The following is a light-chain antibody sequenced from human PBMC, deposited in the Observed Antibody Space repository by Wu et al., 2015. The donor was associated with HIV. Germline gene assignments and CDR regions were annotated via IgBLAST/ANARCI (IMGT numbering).Light chain of an antibody. CDR1: QSVSSSY. CDR3: QQYEGSPRT. Sequence: EIVLTQSPATLSLSPGERATLSCRASQSVSSSYLAWYQQKPGQAPRLLIYGASSRATGIPDRFSGSGSGTDFTLTISRLEPEDFAVYYCQQYEGSPRTFGQGTEGGNQ. J-gene: IGKJ1*01. CDR2: GAS. V-gene: IGKV3-20*01.